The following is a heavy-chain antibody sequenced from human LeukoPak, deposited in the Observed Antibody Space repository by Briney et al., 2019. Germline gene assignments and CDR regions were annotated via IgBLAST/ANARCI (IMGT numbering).Heavy chain of an antibody. D-gene: IGHD6-13*01. CDR1: GYTFTSYY. Sequence: ASVTVSCTASGYTFTSYYIHCVRQAPGQGLEWMGVINPSGDSTSYAQKFQGRVTMTRDTSTSTVYMELSSLRSEDTAIYYCAKLAASETGEGSWGQGTLVTVSS. V-gene: IGHV1-46*01. CDR3: AKLAASETGEGS. CDR2: INPSGDST. J-gene: IGHJ5*02.